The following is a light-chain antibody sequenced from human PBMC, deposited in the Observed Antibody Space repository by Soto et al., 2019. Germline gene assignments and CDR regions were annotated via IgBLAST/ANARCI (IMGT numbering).Light chain of an antibody. J-gene: IGKJ1*01. CDR2: GAS. CDR1: QSVSSN. CDR3: QKDYNLPWK. Sequence: EILMTQSPATLSVSPVARATLSCRASQSVSSNLVWYQHKPGQAPRLLIYGASTRATDIPARFSGSGSGTDFTLTISSLQPEDFAVYYCQKDYNLPWKFGHGTKVAIK. V-gene: IGKV3-15*01.